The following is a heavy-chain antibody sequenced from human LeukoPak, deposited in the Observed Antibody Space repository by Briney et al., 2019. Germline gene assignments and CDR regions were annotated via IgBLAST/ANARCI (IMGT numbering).Heavy chain of an antibody. Sequence: SETLSLTCTVSGGSISSYYWSWIRQPPGKGLERIGYIYYSGSTNYNPSLKSRVTISVDTSKNQFSLKLSSVTAADTAVYYCARTQYSSSFYFDYWGQGTLVTVSS. CDR3: ARTQYSSSFYFDY. CDR2: IYYSGST. V-gene: IGHV4-59*08. J-gene: IGHJ4*02. D-gene: IGHD6-13*01. CDR1: GGSISSYY.